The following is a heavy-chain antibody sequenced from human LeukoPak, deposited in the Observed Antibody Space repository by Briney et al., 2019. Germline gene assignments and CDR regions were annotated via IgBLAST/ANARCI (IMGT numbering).Heavy chain of an antibody. J-gene: IGHJ4*02. Sequence: GGSLRLSCAASGFTFTNAWMSWVRQAPGKGLEWVGRIKTKSDGGTTDYAAPVKGRFTISRDDSKNTLYLQMNSLRAEDTAVYYCASVLSGGALPYYFDYWGQGTLVTVSS. CDR1: GFTFTNAW. CDR3: ASVLSGGALPYYFDY. CDR2: IKTKSDGGTT. V-gene: IGHV3-15*01. D-gene: IGHD1-26*01.